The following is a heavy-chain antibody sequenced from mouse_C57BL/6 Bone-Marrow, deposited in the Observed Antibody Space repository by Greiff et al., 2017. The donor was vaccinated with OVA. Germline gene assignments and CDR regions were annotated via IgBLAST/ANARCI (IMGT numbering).Heavy chain of an antibody. Sequence: LQESGAELVRPGSSVKLSCKDSYFAFMASAMPWVKQRPGHGLEWIGSFTMYSDATEYSENFKGKATLTANTSSSTAYMELSSLTSEDSAVYYCARGGYGSDYAMDYWGQGTSVTVSS. J-gene: IGHJ4*01. V-gene: IGHV1-49*01. CDR1: YFAFMASA. CDR3: ARGGYGSDYAMDY. CDR2: FTMYSDAT. D-gene: IGHD1-1*01.